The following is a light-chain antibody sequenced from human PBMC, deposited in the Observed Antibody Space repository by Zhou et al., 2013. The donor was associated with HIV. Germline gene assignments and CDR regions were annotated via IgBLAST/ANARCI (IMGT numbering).Light chain of an antibody. CDR2: KAS. V-gene: IGKV1-5*03. Sequence: DIQMTQSPSTLSGSVGDRVTITCRASQSISSWLAWYQQKPGKAPNLLIYKASSLESGVPSRFSGSGSGTEFTLTISSLQPDDFATYYCQQYNSYPFTFGPGTKVDIK. J-gene: IGKJ3*01. CDR3: QQYNSYPFT. CDR1: QSISSW.